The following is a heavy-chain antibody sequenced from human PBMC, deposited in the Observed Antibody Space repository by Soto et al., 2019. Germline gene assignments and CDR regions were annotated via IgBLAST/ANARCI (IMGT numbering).Heavy chain of an antibody. D-gene: IGHD2-15*01. CDR2: IYSGGST. J-gene: IGHJ6*02. V-gene: IGHV3-66*01. CDR3: ASPFLGFLRDYYYYYGMDV. Sequence: EVQLVESGGGLVQPGGSLRLSCAASGFTVSSNYMSWVRQAPGKGLEWVSVIYSGGSTYYADSVKGRFTISRDNSKNTLYLQMNSLRAEDTAVYYCASPFLGFLRDYYYYYGMDVWGQGTTVTVSS. CDR1: GFTVSSNY.